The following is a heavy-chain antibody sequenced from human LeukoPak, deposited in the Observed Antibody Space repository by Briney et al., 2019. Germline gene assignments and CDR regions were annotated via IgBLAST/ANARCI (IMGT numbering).Heavy chain of an antibody. D-gene: IGHD5-18*01. CDR3: ARDPTRGYSYGYEDY. CDR1: GFTFSNYW. V-gene: IGHV3-7*01. J-gene: IGHJ4*02. CDR2: IKHDGSEK. Sequence: GGSLRLSCAASGFTFSNYWMNWVRQAPGKGLEWVANIKHDGSEKYYVDSVKGRFTISRDNAKNSLYLQMNSLRAEDTAMYYCARDPTRGYSYGYEDYWGQGTLVTVSS.